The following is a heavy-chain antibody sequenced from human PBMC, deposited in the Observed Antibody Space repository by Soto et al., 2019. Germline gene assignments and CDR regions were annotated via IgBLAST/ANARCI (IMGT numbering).Heavy chain of an antibody. CDR2: FDPEDGET. CDR1: GYTLTELS. D-gene: IGHD6-13*01. CDR3: ATYLMYSIAAAGTPFFY. Sequence: GASVKVSCKVSGYTLTELSMHWVRQAPGKGLEWMGGFDPEDGETIYAQKFQGRVTMTEDTSTDTAYMELSSLRSEDTAVYYCATYLMYSIAAAGTPFFYWGQGTLVTVSS. J-gene: IGHJ4*02. V-gene: IGHV1-24*01.